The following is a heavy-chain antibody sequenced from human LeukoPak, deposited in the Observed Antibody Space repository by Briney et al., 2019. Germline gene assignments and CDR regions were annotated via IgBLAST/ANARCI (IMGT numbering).Heavy chain of an antibody. Sequence: GGSLRLSCAASGFTFSSYGMHWVRQAPGKGLEWVAVISYDGSNKYYADSVKGRSTISRDNSKNTLYLQMNSLRAEDTAVYYCAKNFKWELLYYFDYWGQGTLVTVSS. D-gene: IGHD1-26*01. CDR3: AKNFKWELLYYFDY. V-gene: IGHV3-30*18. J-gene: IGHJ4*02. CDR2: ISYDGSNK. CDR1: GFTFSSYG.